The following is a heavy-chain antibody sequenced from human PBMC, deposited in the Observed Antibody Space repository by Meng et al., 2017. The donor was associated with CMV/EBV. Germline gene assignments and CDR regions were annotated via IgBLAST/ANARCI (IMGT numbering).Heavy chain of an antibody. CDR1: GGSISGDGHY. J-gene: IGHJ4*02. D-gene: IGHD2-2*02. CDR3: ARSPRGGCTSISCYTERPFDY. CDR2: MYYSGST. V-gene: IGHV4-39*01. Sequence: SETLSLTCTVSGGSISGDGHYWGWIRQSPGKGLEWIGSMYYSGSTYYNPSLKSRVTMSLDMSKNQFSLTLSSVTATDTAVYYCARSPRGGCTSISCYTERPFDYWGQGTRVTVSS.